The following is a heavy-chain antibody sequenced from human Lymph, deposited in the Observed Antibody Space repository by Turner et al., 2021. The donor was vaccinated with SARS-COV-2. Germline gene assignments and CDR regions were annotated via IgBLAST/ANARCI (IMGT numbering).Heavy chain of an antibody. Sequence: EVQLVESGGGWVQPGGSLRLSCAASGFTFCYYWKSWVRQPRGRVLEWVANIKQDGSEKYYVDSVKGRFTISRDNAKNSLFLQMNSRRAEDTAVYYCAGMGSSSWYFDYWGQGTLVTVSS. V-gene: IGHV3-7*01. CDR2: IKQDGSEK. J-gene: IGHJ4*02. CDR3: AGMGSSSWYFDY. CDR1: GFTFCYYW. D-gene: IGHD1-26*01.